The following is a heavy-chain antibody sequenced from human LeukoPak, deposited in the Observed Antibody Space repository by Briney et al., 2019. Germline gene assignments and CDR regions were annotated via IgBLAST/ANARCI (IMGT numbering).Heavy chain of an antibody. V-gene: IGHV3-64D*06. Sequence: GGSLRLSCSASGITFSSHAMHWVRQAPGKGLEYVSAIGDNGGMTFYADSVKGRFTISRDNSKNTLYLQMRSLRGEDTAVYYCYVSGRTEDIDHWGQGTLVTVSS. D-gene: IGHD6-19*01. J-gene: IGHJ4*02. CDR1: GITFSSHA. CDR2: IGDNGGMT. CDR3: YVSGRTEDIDH.